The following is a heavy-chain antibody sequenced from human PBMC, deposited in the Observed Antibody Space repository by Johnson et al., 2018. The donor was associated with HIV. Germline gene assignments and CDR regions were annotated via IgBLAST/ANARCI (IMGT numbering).Heavy chain of an antibody. D-gene: IGHD7-27*01. CDR1: GFTVSSNY. J-gene: IGHJ3*02. V-gene: IGHV3-30*03. CDR2: ISYDGSNK. CDR3: ARGGDDAFDI. Sequence: QVQLVESGGGLVQPGGSLRLSCTASGFTVSSNYMSWVRQAPGKGLEWVAVISYDGSNKYYADSVKGRFTISRDNSKNTLYLQMNSLRAEDTAVYYCARGGDDAFDIWGQGTMVTVSS.